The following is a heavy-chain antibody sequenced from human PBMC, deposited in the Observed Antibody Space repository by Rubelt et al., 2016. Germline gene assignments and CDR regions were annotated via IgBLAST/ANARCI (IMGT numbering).Heavy chain of an antibody. Sequence: QVQLVQSGSELKKPGASVKISCKASGYSLTSYGINWVRQAPGQGLEWMGWINTNSGNPTYAQGFTGRFVFSLDTSVSTTYLQISSLKAEDTAVYYCAREIDGGRFHDGYWGQGTLVTVSS. J-gene: IGHJ4*02. CDR2: INTNSGNP. CDR3: AREIDGGRFHDGY. V-gene: IGHV7-4-1*02. D-gene: IGHD4-23*01. CDR1: GYSLTSYG.